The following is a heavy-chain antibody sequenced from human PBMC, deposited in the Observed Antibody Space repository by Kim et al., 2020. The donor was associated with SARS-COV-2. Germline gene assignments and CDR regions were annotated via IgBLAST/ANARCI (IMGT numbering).Heavy chain of an antibody. Sequence: GGSLRLSCEASDFTFRNYAMNWVRQAPGKGLEWVSAITASGRDTYYAGSVKGRFTISRDNSKNSLYLQLDSLRGGDTAIYYCARDVGSKSLDYFDYWG. CDR1: DFTFRNYA. D-gene: IGHD1-1*01. V-gene: IGHV3-23*01. CDR2: ITASGRDT. CDR3: ARDVGSKSLDYFDY. J-gene: IGHJ4*01.